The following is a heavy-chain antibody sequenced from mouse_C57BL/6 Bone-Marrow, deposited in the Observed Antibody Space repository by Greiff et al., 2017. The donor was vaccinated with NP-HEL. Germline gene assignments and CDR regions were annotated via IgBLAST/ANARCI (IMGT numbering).Heavy chain of an antibody. CDR2: IRLKSDNYAT. V-gene: IGHV6-3*01. CDR3: TGRPEAY. J-gene: IGHJ3*01. CDR1: GFTFSNYW. Sequence: EVKVEESGGGLVQPGGSMKLSCVASGFTFSNYWMNWVRQSPEKGLEWVAQIRLKSDNYATHYAESVKGRFTISRDDSKSSVYLQMNNLRAEDTGIYYCTGRPEAYWGQGTLVTVSA.